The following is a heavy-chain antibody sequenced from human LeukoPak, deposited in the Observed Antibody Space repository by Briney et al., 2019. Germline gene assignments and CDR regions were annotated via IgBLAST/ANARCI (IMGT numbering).Heavy chain of an antibody. Sequence: ASVKVSCKASGYTFTGYYMHWVRQAPGQGLEWMGWINPNSGGTNYAQKFQGRVTMTRDTSISTAYMELSRLRSDDTAVYYCARDTDSSGYYPSFDYCGQGTLVTVSS. CDR1: GYTFTGYY. D-gene: IGHD3-22*01. J-gene: IGHJ4*02. CDR3: ARDTDSSGYYPSFDY. V-gene: IGHV1-2*02. CDR2: INPNSGGT.